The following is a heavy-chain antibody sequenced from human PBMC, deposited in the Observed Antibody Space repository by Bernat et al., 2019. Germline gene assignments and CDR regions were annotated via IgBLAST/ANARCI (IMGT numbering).Heavy chain of an antibody. CDR1: GFTFSSYG. CDR2: IWYDGSNK. V-gene: IGHV3-33*01. Sequence: QVQLVESGGGVVQPGRSLRLSCAASGFTFSSYGMHWVRQAPGKGLEWVAVIWYDGSNKYYADSVKGRFTISRDNSKNTLYLQMNGLRAEDTAVYYCARDRSSGWIDPWGQGTLVTVSS. CDR3: ARDRSSGWIDP. J-gene: IGHJ5*02. D-gene: IGHD6-19*01.